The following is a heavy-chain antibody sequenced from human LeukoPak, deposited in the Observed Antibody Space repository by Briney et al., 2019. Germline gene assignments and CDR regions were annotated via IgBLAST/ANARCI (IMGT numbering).Heavy chain of an antibody. V-gene: IGHV1-18*01. CDR1: GYTFTSYG. CDR3: ARADPDIVATYFDP. Sequence: ASVKVSCKASGYTFTSYGISWGRQAPGQGLEWMGWISAYNGNTNYAQKLQGRVTMTTDTSTSTAYMELRSLRSDDTAVYYCARADPDIVATYFDPWGQGTLVTVSS. CDR2: ISAYNGNT. J-gene: IGHJ5*02. D-gene: IGHD5-12*01.